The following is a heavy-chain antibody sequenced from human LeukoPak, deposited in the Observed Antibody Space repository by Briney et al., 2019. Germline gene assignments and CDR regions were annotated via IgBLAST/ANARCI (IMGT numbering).Heavy chain of an antibody. V-gene: IGHV3-48*01. D-gene: IGHD6-25*01. CDR2: INTGSSTI. CDR1: GFTFSSYS. Sequence: GGSLRLSCAASGFTFSSYSMNWVRQAPGKGLEWVSYINTGSSTIYYSDSVKGRFTISRDNAKNILYLQMSSLSAEDTAVYYCARDGSGFYLYYYMDVWGRGTPVTVSS. CDR3: ARDGSGFYLYYYMDV. J-gene: IGHJ6*03.